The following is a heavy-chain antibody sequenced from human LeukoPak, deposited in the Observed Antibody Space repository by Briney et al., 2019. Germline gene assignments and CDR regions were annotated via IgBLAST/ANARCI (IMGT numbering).Heavy chain of an antibody. D-gene: IGHD2-2*01. CDR1: GFTFSHFG. Sequence: GGSLRLSCAASGFTFSHFGMHWVRQAPGKGLEWLAFIQFGGTNKYYADSVQGRFVISRDNSKNTLFLQMNSLRGDDTAVYFCAKGSIPAAITYYMDVWGKGTTVTVSS. J-gene: IGHJ6*03. CDR3: AKGSIPAAITYYMDV. CDR2: IQFGGTNK. V-gene: IGHV3-30*02.